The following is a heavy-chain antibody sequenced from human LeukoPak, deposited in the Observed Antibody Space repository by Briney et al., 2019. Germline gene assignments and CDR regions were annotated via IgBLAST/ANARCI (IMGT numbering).Heavy chain of an antibody. CDR1: GGSISSGDYF. J-gene: IGHJ6*02. D-gene: IGHD6-13*01. CDR3: ASGRQQLAHYGMDV. CDR2: IYYSGST. V-gene: IGHV4-30-4*02. Sequence: SETLSLTCTVSGGSISSGDYFWSWIRQHPGKGLEWIGYIYYSGSTYYNPSLKSRVTISVDTSKNQFSLKLSSVTAADTAVYYCASGRQQLAHYGMDVWGQGTTVTVSS.